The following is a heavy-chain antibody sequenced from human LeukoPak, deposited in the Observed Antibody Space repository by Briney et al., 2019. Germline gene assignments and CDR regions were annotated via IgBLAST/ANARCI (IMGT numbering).Heavy chain of an antibody. CDR1: GGSISSYY. CDR3: ARYSYSSGCYWYFDL. CDR2: IYTSGST. J-gene: IGHJ2*01. Sequence: PSETLSLTCTVSGGSISSYYWSWIRQPAGKGLEWIGRIYTSGSTNYNPSLKSRVTMSVDTSKNQFSLKLSSVTAADTAVYYCARYSYSSGCYWYFDLWGRGTLVTVSS. D-gene: IGHD6-19*01. V-gene: IGHV4-4*07.